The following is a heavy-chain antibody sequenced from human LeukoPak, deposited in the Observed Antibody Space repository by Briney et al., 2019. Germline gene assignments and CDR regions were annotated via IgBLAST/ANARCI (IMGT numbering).Heavy chain of an antibody. V-gene: IGHV3-23*01. J-gene: IGHJ4*02. CDR2: IASNGGNT. CDR1: GFTFSAYS. CDR3: ARGPTVTTDY. Sequence: GGSLRLSCAASGFTFSAYSMTWVRQAPGKGLEWVSLIASNGGNTYYADSVKGRFTVSRDNSKNTLYLQMNSLRAEDTAVYYCARGPTVTTDYWGQGTLVTVSS. D-gene: IGHD4-17*01.